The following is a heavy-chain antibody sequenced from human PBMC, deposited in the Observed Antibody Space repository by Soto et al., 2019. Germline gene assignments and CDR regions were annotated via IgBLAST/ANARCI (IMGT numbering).Heavy chain of an antibody. CDR1: GFTFSGSA. CDR2: IRSKANSYAT. Sequence: PGGSLRLSCAASGFTFSGSAMHWVRQASGKGLEWVGRIRSKANSYATAYAASVKGRFTISRDDSKNTAYLQMSSLKTEDTAVYYCTAVAGTFVDPYNLDYRGQGTLVTVSS. V-gene: IGHV3-73*01. CDR3: TAVAGTFVDPYNLDY. D-gene: IGHD6-19*01. J-gene: IGHJ4*02.